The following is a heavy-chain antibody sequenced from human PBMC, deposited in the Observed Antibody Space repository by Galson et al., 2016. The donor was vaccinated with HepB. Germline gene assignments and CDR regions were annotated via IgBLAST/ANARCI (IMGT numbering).Heavy chain of an antibody. CDR2: ISSDGWIK. J-gene: IGHJ5*02. CDR1: GFSFSDYY. Sequence: SLRLSCAASGFSFSDYYMSWIRQAPGKGLEWVSCISSDGWIKYYGASVKGRFTSSRDNAENSLYLQMNSLRAEDTALYYCAVGIPLYSSGWYVRGDGWFDPWGQGTLVTVSS. CDR3: AVGIPLYSSGWYVRGDGWFDP. V-gene: IGHV3-11*01. D-gene: IGHD6-19*01.